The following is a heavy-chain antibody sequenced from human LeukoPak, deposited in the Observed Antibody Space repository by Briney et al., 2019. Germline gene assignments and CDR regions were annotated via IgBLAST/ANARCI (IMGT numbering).Heavy chain of an antibody. CDR3: ARGATVSGHSYGTRYYFDY. J-gene: IGHJ4*02. D-gene: IGHD5-18*01. CDR1: GGTFSSYA. V-gene: IGHV1-69*13. CDR2: IIPIFGTA. Sequence: SVKVSCKASGGTFSSYAISWVRQAPGQGLEWMGGIIPIFGTANYAQKFQGRVTITADESTSTAYMELSSLRSEDTAVYYCARGATVSGHSYGTRYYFDYWGQGTLVTASS.